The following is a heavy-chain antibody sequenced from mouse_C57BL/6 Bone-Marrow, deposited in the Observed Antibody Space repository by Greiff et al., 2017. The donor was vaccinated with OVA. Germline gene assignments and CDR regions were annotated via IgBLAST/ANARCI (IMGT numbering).Heavy chain of an antibody. Sequence: QVQLQQPGAELVKPGASVQLSCKASGYTFTSYWLHWVKQRPGQGLEWIGMIHPNSGSTNYNEKFKSKATLTVDKSSSTAYMQLSSLTSEDSAVYYCARLPFYYGYWGQGTTLTVSS. CDR3: ARLPFYYGY. CDR2: IHPNSGST. CDR1: GYTFTSYW. D-gene: IGHD1-1*01. J-gene: IGHJ2*01. V-gene: IGHV1-64*01.